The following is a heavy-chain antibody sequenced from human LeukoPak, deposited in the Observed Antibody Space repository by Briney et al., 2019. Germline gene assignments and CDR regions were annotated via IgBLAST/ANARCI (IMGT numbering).Heavy chain of an antibody. CDR2: IYYSGST. CDR3: ARVGDNGYDLDY. D-gene: IGHD5-12*01. J-gene: IGHJ4*02. Sequence: PSETLSLTCTVSGGSISSYYWSWIRQPPGKGLESIGYIYYSGSTNYNPSLKSRVTISVDTSKNQFSLKLSSVTAADTAVYYCARVGDNGYDLDYWGQGTLVTVSS. CDR1: GGSISSYY. V-gene: IGHV4-59*12.